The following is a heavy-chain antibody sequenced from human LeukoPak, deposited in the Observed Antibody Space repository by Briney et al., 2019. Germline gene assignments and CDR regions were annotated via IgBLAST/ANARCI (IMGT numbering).Heavy chain of an antibody. V-gene: IGHV1-2*02. CDR3: ARERPYSSSSSWFDP. Sequence: ASVKVSCKASGYTFTGYYMHWVRQAPGQGLEWMGWINPNSGGTSYAQKFQGRVTMTRDTSISTAYMELSRLRSDDAAVYYCARERPYSSSSSWFDPWGQGTLVTVSS. D-gene: IGHD6-6*01. CDR1: GYTFTGYY. J-gene: IGHJ5*02. CDR2: INPNSGGT.